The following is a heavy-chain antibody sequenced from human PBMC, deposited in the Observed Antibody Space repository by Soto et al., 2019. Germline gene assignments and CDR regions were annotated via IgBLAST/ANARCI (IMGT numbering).Heavy chain of an antibody. J-gene: IGHJ4*02. CDR1: GGTFSSYA. CDR2: IIPIFGTA. Sequence: GASVKVSCKASGGTFSSYAISWVRQAPGQGLEWMGGIIPIFGTANYAQKFQGRVTITADESTSTAYMELSSLRSEDTAVYYCAYCSGGSCYSGVPYYFDYWGQGTLVTVSS. V-gene: IGHV1-69*13. CDR3: AYCSGGSCYSGVPYYFDY. D-gene: IGHD2-15*01.